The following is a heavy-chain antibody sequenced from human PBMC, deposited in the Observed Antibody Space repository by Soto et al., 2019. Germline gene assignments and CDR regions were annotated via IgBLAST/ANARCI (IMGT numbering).Heavy chain of an antibody. CDR3: ARPGIDKSGYFSTHNYGMDL. J-gene: IGHJ6*02. D-gene: IGHD3-3*01. CDR1: GGSVSDYA. Sequence: QVHLVQSGTQVKKPGSSVRVSCRASGGSVSDYAINWVRQAPGQGLEWVGGIVPLFERTEYAQSLQGRVTITTDKFKTICYMELNSLTYADTAVYYCARPGIDKSGYFSTHNYGMDLWGPGTTVTVSS. CDR2: IVPLFERT. V-gene: IGHV1-69*06.